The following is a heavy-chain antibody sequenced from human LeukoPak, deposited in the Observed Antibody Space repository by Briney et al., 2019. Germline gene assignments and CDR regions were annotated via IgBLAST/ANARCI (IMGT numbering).Heavy chain of an antibody. J-gene: IGHJ4*02. Sequence: SETLSPTCAVSGYSISSAYYWGWIRQPPGKGLEWIGSIYHRGSTYYSPSLKSRVTISVDTSKNQFSLKLSSVTAADTAVYYCARANEYSSSVPFDYWGQGTLVTVSS. D-gene: IGHD6-6*01. CDR2: IYHRGST. V-gene: IGHV4-38-2*01. CDR3: ARANEYSSSVPFDY. CDR1: GYSISSAYY.